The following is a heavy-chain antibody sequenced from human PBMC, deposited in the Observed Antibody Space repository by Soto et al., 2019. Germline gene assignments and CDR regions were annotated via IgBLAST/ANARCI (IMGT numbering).Heavy chain of an antibody. V-gene: IGHV4-34*01. CDR2: INHSGST. CDR1: GGSFSGYY. D-gene: IGHD3-10*01. Sequence: PSETLSLTCAVYGGSFSGYYWSWIRQPPGKGLEWIGEINHSGSTNYNPSLKSRVTISVDTSKNQFSLKLSSVTAADTAVYYCARARFDVLLWFGELSYYFDYWGQGTLVTVSS. J-gene: IGHJ4*02. CDR3: ARARFDVLLWFGELSYYFDY.